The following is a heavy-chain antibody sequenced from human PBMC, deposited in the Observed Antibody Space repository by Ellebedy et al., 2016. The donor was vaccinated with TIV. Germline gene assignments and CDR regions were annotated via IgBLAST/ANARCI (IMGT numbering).Heavy chain of an antibody. V-gene: IGHV3-30-3*01. CDR3: ARPTGYSSSWYDIGY. CDR2: ISYDGSNK. CDR1: GFTFSSYA. J-gene: IGHJ4*02. Sequence: GGSLRLSXAASGFTFSSYAMHWVRQAPGKGLEWVAVISYDGSNKYYADSVKGRFTISRDNSKNTLYLQMNSLRAEDTAVYYCARPTGYSSSWYDIGYWGQGTLVTVSS. D-gene: IGHD6-13*01.